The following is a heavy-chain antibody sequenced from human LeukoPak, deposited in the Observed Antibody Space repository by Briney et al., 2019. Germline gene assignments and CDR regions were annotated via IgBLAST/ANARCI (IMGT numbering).Heavy chain of an antibody. D-gene: IGHD1-26*01. CDR1: GGTFSSYA. Sequence: SVKVSCKASGGTFSSYAISWVRQAPGQGLEWMGGIIPIFGTANYAQKFQGRVTIAADESTSTAYMELSSLRSEDTAVYYCAREPPEWELRDYGMDVWGQGTTATVSS. J-gene: IGHJ6*02. V-gene: IGHV1-69*13. CDR2: IIPIFGTA. CDR3: AREPPEWELRDYGMDV.